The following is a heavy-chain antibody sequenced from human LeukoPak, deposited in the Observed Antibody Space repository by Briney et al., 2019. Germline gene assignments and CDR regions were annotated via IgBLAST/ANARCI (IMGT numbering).Heavy chain of an antibody. CDR2: ISFSSSYI. J-gene: IGHJ6*03. Sequence: GGSLSLSCSASGFTFSGYSMNWVRQALGKGLEWVSSISFSSSYIYYADSVKGRFSISRDNAKNSLYLQMNSLRAEDTAVYYCARYCSSTSCSEDFYYMDVWGKGTTVTVSS. CDR3: ARYCSSTSCSEDFYYMDV. D-gene: IGHD2-2*01. V-gene: IGHV3-21*01. CDR1: GFTFSGYS.